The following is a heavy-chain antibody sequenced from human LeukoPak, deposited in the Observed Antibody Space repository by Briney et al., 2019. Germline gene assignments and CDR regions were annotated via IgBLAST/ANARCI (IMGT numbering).Heavy chain of an antibody. CDR3: AKEGLRVTDS. J-gene: IGHJ4*02. CDR1: GFIFSNYW. Sequence: QPGGSLRLSCAASGFIFSNYWMHWVRQAPGKGLVWVSRVNNDGSSTTYADSVKGRFTISRDNAKNTLYLQMNSLRAEDTAVYHCAKEGLRVTDSWGQETRFTAPS. CDR2: VNNDGSST. V-gene: IGHV3-74*03.